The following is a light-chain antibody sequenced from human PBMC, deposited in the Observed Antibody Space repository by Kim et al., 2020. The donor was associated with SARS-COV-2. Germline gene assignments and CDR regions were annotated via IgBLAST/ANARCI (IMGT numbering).Light chain of an antibody. CDR3: SSYTSSSTWV. V-gene: IGLV2-14*03. J-gene: IGLJ3*02. Sequence: GQSITMSCTGTRSDVGGYNSVSWYQQHPGKAPKLRIYDVSNRPSGVSNRFSGSKSGNTASLTISGLQAEDEADYYCSSYTSSSTWVFGGGTQLTVL. CDR2: DVS. CDR1: RSDVGGYNS.